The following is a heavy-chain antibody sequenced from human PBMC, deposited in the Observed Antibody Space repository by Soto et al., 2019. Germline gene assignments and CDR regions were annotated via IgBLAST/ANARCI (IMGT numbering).Heavy chain of an antibody. CDR1: GGSISSSNW. D-gene: IGHD2-2*01. CDR2: IYHSGST. V-gene: IGHV4-4*02. CDR3: ARKISYQLLSQVYGMDV. J-gene: IGHJ6*02. Sequence: PSETLSLTCAVSGGSISSSNWWSWVRQPPGKGLEWIGEIYHSGSTNYNPSLKSRVTISVDKSKNQFSLKLSSVTAADTAVYYCARKISYQLLSQVYGMDVWGQGTTVTVSS.